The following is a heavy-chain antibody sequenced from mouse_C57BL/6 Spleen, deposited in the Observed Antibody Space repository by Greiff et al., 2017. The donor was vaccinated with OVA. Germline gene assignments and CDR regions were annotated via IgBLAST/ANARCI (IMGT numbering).Heavy chain of an antibody. CDR3: ARGGVTYYFDY. CDR1: GFTFSDYY. J-gene: IGHJ2*01. CDR2: INYDGSST. Sequence: EVQLVESEGGLVQPGSSMKLSCTASGFTFSDYYMAWVRQVPEKGLEWVANINYDGSSTYYLDSLKSRFIISRDNAKNILYLQMSSLKSEDTATYYCARGGVTYYFDYWGQGTTLTVSS. D-gene: IGHD2-2*01. V-gene: IGHV5-16*01.